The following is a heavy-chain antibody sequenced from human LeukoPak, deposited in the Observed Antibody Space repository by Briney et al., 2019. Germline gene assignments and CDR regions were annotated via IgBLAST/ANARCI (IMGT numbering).Heavy chain of an antibody. CDR3: ARLGYCSSTSCPKKRGYYYYMDV. Sequence: PSETLSLTCTVSGGSISGSSYYWAWIRQPPGKGLEWIGEINHSGSTNYNPSLKSRVTISVDTSKNQFSLKLSSVTAADTAVYYCARLGYCSSTSCPKKRGYYYYMDVWGKGTTVTVSS. CDR2: INHSGST. CDR1: GGSISGSSYY. J-gene: IGHJ6*03. D-gene: IGHD2-2*01. V-gene: IGHV4-39*07.